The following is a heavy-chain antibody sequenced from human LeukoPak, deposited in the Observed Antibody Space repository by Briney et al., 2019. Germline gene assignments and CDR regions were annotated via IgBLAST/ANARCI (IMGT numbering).Heavy chain of an antibody. CDR3: VREGLERRTNFDY. CDR1: GFTFTSHV. V-gene: IGHV3-64D*06. Sequence: GGSLRLSCSASGFTFTSHVMHWVRRAPGKGLQYVSGISMNVQTTYYAGSVKGRFTISRDSSKNTVYLQMNSLTAEDTAVYYCVREGLERRTNFDYWGQGTLVSVSS. D-gene: IGHD1-1*01. CDR2: ISMNVQTT. J-gene: IGHJ4*02.